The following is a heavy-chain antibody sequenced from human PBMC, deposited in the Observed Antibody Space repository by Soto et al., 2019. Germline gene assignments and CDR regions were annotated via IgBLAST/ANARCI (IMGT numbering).Heavy chain of an antibody. CDR2: ISSSSSYI. CDR1: GFTFSSYS. J-gene: IGHJ6*02. CDR3: ARDRRSSGSAYSYYGTDA. V-gene: IGHV3-21*01. Sequence: PRLSFAASGFTFSSYSMNWVRQAPGKGLEWGSSISSSSSYIYYADSVKGRFTISRDNAKNSLYLQMNSLRAEDTAVYYCARDRRSSGSAYSYYGTDARGEGATVTV. D-gene: IGHD6-19*01.